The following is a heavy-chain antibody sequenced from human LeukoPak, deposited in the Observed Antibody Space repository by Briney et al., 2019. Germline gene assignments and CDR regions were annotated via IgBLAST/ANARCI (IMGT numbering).Heavy chain of an antibody. D-gene: IGHD3-22*01. V-gene: IGHV4-4*07. CDR3: ARASYSYDINGWVPFDY. Sequence: MASETLSLTCTVSGGSISSYDWSWIRQPAGKGLEWIGRTYTSGSTNYNPSLKSRVTISGDTSRNQFSLRLTSVTAADTAVYYCARASYSYDINGWVPFDYWGQGTLVTVSS. CDR2: TYTSGST. J-gene: IGHJ4*02. CDR1: GGSISSYD.